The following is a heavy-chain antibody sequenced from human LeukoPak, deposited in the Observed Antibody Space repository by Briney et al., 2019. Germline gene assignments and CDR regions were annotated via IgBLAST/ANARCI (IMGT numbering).Heavy chain of an antibody. Sequence: NTSETLSLTCTVSGGSISSYYWGWIRQPPGKGLEWIGSIYYSGNTYYNASLKSQVSISIDTSKNQFSLRLTSVTAADTAVYYCARQTGSGLFILPGGQGTLVTVSS. CDR3: ARQTGSGLFILP. CDR2: IYYSGNT. J-gene: IGHJ4*02. CDR1: GGSISSYY. D-gene: IGHD3/OR15-3a*01. V-gene: IGHV4-39*01.